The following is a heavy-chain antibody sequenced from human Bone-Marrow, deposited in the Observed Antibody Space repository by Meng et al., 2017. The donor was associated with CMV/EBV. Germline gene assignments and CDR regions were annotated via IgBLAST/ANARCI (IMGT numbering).Heavy chain of an antibody. Sequence: LSLTCAASGFTFCSYGMHWVRQAPGKGLEWVAFIRYDGSNKYYADSVKGRFTISRDNSKNTLYLQMNSLRTEDTAVYYCATSYSGTGWHAFDLWGQGTMVTVSS. CDR1: GFTFCSYG. J-gene: IGHJ3*01. V-gene: IGHV3-30*02. CDR3: ATSYSGTGWHAFDL. CDR2: IRYDGSNK. D-gene: IGHD1-26*01.